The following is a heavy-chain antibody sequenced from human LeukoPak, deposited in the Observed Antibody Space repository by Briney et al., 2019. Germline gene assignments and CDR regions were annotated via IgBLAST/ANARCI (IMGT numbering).Heavy chain of an antibody. J-gene: IGHJ4*02. D-gene: IGHD3-10*01. CDR3: AKDNYGSGSYSFDY. CDR1: GFTFSSCA. V-gene: IGHV3-23*01. Sequence: PGGSLRLSCAASGFTFSSCAMSWVRQAPGKGLEWVSGISASGGHTFYADSVKGRFSISRDNSKNTLYLQMNSLRAEDTAVYYCAKDNYGSGSYSFDYWGQGTLVTVAS. CDR2: ISASGGHT.